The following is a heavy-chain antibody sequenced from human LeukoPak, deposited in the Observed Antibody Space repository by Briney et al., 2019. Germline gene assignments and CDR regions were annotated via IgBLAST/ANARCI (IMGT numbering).Heavy chain of an antibody. V-gene: IGHV1-2*02. Sequence: ASVKVSCKAPGYTFTGYYMHWVRQAPGQGLEWMGWINPNSGGTNYAQKFQGRVTMTRDTSISTAYMELSRLRSDDTAVYYCARVPNYDSSCFDYWGQGTLVTVSS. CDR3: ARVPNYDSSCFDY. CDR1: GYTFTGYY. J-gene: IGHJ4*02. CDR2: INPNSGGT. D-gene: IGHD3-22*01.